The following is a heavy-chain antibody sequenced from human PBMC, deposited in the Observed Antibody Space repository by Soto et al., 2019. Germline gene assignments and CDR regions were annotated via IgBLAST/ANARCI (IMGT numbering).Heavy chain of an antibody. CDR3: ARDKKPAAIRYYYYGMDV. V-gene: IGHV1-69*13. J-gene: IGHJ6*02. Sequence: ASVKVSCKASGGTFSSYAISWVRQAPGQGLEWMGGIIPIFGTANYAQKFQGRVTITADESTSTAYMELSSLRSEDTAVYYCARDKKPAAIRYYYYGMDVWGQGTTVTVSS. CDR1: GGTFSSYA. CDR2: IIPIFGTA. D-gene: IGHD2-2*01.